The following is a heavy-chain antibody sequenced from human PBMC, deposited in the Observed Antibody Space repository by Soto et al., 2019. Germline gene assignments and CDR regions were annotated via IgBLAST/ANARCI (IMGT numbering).Heavy chain of an antibody. J-gene: IGHJ1*01. CDR3: AKGAYGDYAEYFQH. CDR1: GFTFDDYA. Sequence: DVQLVESGGGLVQPGRSLRLSCAASGFTFDDYAMHWVRQAPGKGLEWVSGISWNSGSIGYADSVKGRFTISRDNAKNSLYLQMNSLRAEDTALYYCAKGAYGDYAEYFQHWGQGTLVTVSS. D-gene: IGHD4-17*01. V-gene: IGHV3-9*01. CDR2: ISWNSGSI.